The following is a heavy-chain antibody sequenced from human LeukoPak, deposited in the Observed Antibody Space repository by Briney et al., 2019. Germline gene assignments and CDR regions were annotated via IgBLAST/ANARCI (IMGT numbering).Heavy chain of an antibody. J-gene: IGHJ4*02. D-gene: IGHD2-21*02. CDR2: IWYDGSNK. CDR1: GFTFSSYG. CDR3: AKSTAIVVVTALNY. V-gene: IGHV3-33*06. Sequence: GGSLRLSCAASGFTFSSYGMHWVRQAPGKGLEWVAVIWYDGSNKYYADSVKGRFTISRDNSKNTLYLQMNSLRAEDTAVYYCAKSTAIVVVTALNYWGQGTLVTVSS.